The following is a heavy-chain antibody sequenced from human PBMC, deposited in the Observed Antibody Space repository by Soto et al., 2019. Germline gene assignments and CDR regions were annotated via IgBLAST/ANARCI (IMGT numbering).Heavy chain of an antibody. V-gene: IGHV3-30*18. CDR1: GFTFSSYG. J-gene: IGHJ6*02. D-gene: IGHD5-12*01. Sequence: GGFLRLSCAASGFTFSSYGMHWVRQAPGKGLEWVAVISYDGSNKYYADSVKGRFTISRDNSKNTLYLQMNSLRAEDTAVYYCAKDQVQYSGYQDRFAYYGTDVSGQVPTVTLSS. CDR2: ISYDGSNK. CDR3: AKDQVQYSGYQDRFAYYGTDV.